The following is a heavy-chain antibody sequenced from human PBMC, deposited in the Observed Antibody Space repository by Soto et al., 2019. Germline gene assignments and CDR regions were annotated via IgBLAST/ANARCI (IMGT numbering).Heavy chain of an antibody. V-gene: IGHV4-59*01. CDR2: IYYSGST. D-gene: IGHD2-2*01. J-gene: IGHJ6*03. CDR3: ARALCSSTSCYDYYMDV. CDR1: GGSISSYY. Sequence: SETLSLTCTVSGGSISSYYWSWIRQPPGKGLEWIGYIYYSGSTNYNPSLKSRVTISVDTSKNQFSLKLSSVTAADTAVYYCARALCSSTSCYDYYMDVWGKGTTVTVSS.